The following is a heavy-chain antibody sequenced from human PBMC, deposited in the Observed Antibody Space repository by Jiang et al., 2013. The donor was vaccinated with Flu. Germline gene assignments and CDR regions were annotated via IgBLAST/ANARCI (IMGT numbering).Heavy chain of an antibody. Sequence: PSETLSLTCTVSGGSISNYYWSWIRQPAGKGLEWIGRIYTSGSTSYNPSLKSRVTMPVDTSKNQFSLKLSSVTAADTAVYYCARDTLTAFDIWGQGTVVTVSS. CDR1: GGSISNYY. V-gene: IGHV4-4*07. CDR3: ARDTLTAFDI. J-gene: IGHJ3*02. CDR2: IYTSGST. D-gene: IGHD2-8*01.